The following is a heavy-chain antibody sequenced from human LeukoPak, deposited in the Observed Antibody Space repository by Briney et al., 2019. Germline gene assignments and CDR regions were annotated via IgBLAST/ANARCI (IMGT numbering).Heavy chain of an antibody. D-gene: IGHD3-3*01. CDR3: AKETYYDFWSGPLDY. CDR2: INQYGSEK. CDR1: GFSFRTYW. Sequence: GGSLRLSCVASGFSFRTYWMSWVRQAPGQGLEWVANINQYGSEKHYVDSVKGRFTISRDNSKNTLYLQMNSLSAEDTAVYYCAKETYYDFWSGPLDYWGQGTLVTVSS. J-gene: IGHJ4*02. V-gene: IGHV3-7*03.